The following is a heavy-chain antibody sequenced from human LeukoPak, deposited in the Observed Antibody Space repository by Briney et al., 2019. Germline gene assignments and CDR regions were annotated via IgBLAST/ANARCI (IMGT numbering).Heavy chain of an antibody. Sequence: PSETLSLTCVVSGYSISSGYYWGWIRQPPGKGLEWIGSIHHSGSTYYNPSLKSRVTISVDTSKNQFSLKLSSVTAADTAVYYCARDLNLAYGSGSFYYSWFDPWGLGTLVTVSS. J-gene: IGHJ5*02. V-gene: IGHV4-38-2*02. D-gene: IGHD3-10*01. CDR3: ARDLNLAYGSGSFYYSWFDP. CDR2: IHHSGST. CDR1: GYSISSGYY.